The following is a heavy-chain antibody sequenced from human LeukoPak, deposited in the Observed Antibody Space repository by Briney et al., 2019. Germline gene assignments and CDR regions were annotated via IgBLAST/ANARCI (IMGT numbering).Heavy chain of an antibody. CDR1: GGSISSYY. D-gene: IGHD2-21*01. Sequence: PWETLSLPCTVSGGSISSYYWSWIGQPPGKGLEWIGYIYYSGSTNYSPSLKSRLTISVDMSKNQSSLKLSSVTAADTAVYYCARHSIAYCGGECDYWYCDLWGGSTLVTVSS. J-gene: IGHJ2*01. CDR2: IYYSGST. CDR3: ARHSIAYCGGECDYWYCDL. V-gene: IGHV4-59*08.